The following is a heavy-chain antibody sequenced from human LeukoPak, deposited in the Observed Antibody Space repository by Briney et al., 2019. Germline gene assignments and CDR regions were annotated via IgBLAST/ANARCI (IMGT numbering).Heavy chain of an antibody. Sequence: GGSLRLSCAASGFSFSSYWMHWVRQAPGKGLVWVSRINSDGSSTIYADSVRGRFTISRDNSKNTLYLQMNNLRVDDTAVYYCARDVQGGYCSSASCYSDYWGQGTLVTVSS. CDR1: GFSFSSYW. V-gene: IGHV3-74*01. CDR3: ARDVQGGYCSSASCYSDY. J-gene: IGHJ4*02. D-gene: IGHD2-2*01. CDR2: INSDGSST.